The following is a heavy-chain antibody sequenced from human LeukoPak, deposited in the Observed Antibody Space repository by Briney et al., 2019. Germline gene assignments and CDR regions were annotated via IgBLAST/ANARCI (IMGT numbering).Heavy chain of an antibody. CDR2: ISGNGVTT. CDR3: AKALYGGNTV. J-gene: IGHJ4*02. D-gene: IGHD4-23*01. V-gene: IGHV3-23*01. Sequence: PGGSLTLSCAASGFTFSTYAMGWVRQAPGEGLGWVSSISGNGVTTYYADSVTGRFTISRYNSKNTLYLQMNTLRAEDTALYSCAKALYGGNTVWGQGTLVTVSS. CDR1: GFTFSTYA.